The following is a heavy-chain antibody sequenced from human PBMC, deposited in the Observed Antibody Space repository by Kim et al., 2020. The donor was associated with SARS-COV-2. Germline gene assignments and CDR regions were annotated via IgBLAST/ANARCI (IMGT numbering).Heavy chain of an antibody. CDR3: ARDGQVGDTTGLDY. Sequence: GGSLRLSCAASGFTFSSYGMHWVRQAPGKGLEWVAVIWYDGSNKYYADSVKGRFTISRDNSKNTLYLQMNSLRAEDTAVYYCARDGQVGDTTGLDYWGQGTLVTVSS. CDR2: IWYDGSNK. CDR1: GFTFSSYG. J-gene: IGHJ4*02. D-gene: IGHD1-26*01. V-gene: IGHV3-33*01.